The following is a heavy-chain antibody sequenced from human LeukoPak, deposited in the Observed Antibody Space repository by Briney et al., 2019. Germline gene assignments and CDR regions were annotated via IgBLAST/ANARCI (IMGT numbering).Heavy chain of an antibody. J-gene: IGHJ4*02. CDR1: GGSISSGSYY. CDR2: IYTSGST. V-gene: IGHV4-61*02. CDR3: AGSNSYGPTYFDY. Sequence: PSETLSLTCTVSGGSISSGSYYWSWIRQPAGKGLEWIGRIYTSGSTNYNPSLKSRVTISVDTSKNQFSLKLSSVTAADTAVYYCAGSNSYGPTYFDYWGQGTLVTVSS. D-gene: IGHD5-18*01.